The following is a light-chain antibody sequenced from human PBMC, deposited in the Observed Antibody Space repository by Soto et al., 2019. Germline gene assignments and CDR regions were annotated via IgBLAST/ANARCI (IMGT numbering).Light chain of an antibody. V-gene: IGLV2-14*01. CDR1: SSDVGDYNY. CDR2: EVN. Sequence: QSVLTQPASVSGSPGQSITISCTGASSDVGDYNYVSWYQHHPGKAPKLLIYEVNNRPSGVSDRFSGSKSGNTASLIISGLQAEDEADYYCCSFTSITTYVFGTGTKVTVL. CDR3: CSFTSITTYV. J-gene: IGLJ1*01.